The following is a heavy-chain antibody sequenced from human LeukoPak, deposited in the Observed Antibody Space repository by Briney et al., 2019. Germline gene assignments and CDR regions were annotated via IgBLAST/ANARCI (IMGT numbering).Heavy chain of an antibody. J-gene: IGHJ4*02. D-gene: IGHD6-19*01. Sequence: PGRSLRLSCAASGFTFSSYAMHWVRQAPGEGLEWVAVISYDGSNKYYADSVKGRFTISRDNSKNTLYLQMNSLRAEDTAVYYCARGIAVRSFDYWGQGTLVTVSS. CDR3: ARGIAVRSFDY. CDR2: ISYDGSNK. V-gene: IGHV3-30*04. CDR1: GFTFSSYA.